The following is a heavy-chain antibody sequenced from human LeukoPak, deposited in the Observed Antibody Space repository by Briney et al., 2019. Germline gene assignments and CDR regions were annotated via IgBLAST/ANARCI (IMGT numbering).Heavy chain of an antibody. Sequence: ASVKVSCKASGYTFTSYGISWVRQAPGQGLEWMGWISAYNGNTNYAQKLQGRVTMTTDTSTSTAYMELRSLRSDDTAVYYCARDPISSGWYNPGYWGQGTLVTVSS. J-gene: IGHJ4*02. V-gene: IGHV1-18*01. CDR1: GYTFTSYG. D-gene: IGHD6-19*01. CDR2: ISAYNGNT. CDR3: ARDPISSGWYNPGY.